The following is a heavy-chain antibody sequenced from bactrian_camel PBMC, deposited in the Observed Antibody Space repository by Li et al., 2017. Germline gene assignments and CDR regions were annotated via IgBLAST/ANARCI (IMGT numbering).Heavy chain of an antibody. V-gene: IGHV3S53*01. CDR1: AYTPANVR. CDR2: LASDGSS. J-gene: IGHJ4*01. D-gene: IGHD2*01. CDR3: AADRRRHGPPSLRPGDYSV. Sequence: HVQLVESGGGSVQAGGSLRLSCAFDAYTPANVRMAWFRQAPGKEREGVASLASDGSSIYANSLKGRFSIPKDNARNWLDLQMDSLEPGDTARYYCAADRRRHGPPSLRPGDYSVWGQGTQVTVS.